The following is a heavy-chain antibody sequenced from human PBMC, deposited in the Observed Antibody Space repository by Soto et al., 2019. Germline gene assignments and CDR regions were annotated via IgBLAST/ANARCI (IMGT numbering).Heavy chain of an antibody. CDR3: AKESRPTHYGDTLFDY. CDR2: FSAGGRA. J-gene: IGHJ4*02. D-gene: IGHD4-17*01. Sequence: QLLESGGGLVQPGGSLRLSCEASGFSFSSYALSWVRQAPGKGLEWVSTFSAGGRAYYADSVKGRFTIAKETSKNTLRLQASSLRAEDTAVYYCAKESRPTHYGDTLFDYWGQGTRVTVSS. V-gene: IGHV3-23*01. CDR1: GFSFSSYA.